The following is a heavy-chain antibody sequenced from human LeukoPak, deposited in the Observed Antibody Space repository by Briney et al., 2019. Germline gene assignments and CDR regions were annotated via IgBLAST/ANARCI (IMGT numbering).Heavy chain of an antibody. CDR1: GYTFTSYG. Sequence: GASVKVSCKASGYTFTSYGISWVRQAPGQGLEWMGGIIPIFGTANYAQKFQGRVTITADESTSTAYMELSSLRSEDTAVYYCARVQFSLAAAGTFFAWYYYMDVWGKGTTVTVSS. V-gene: IGHV1-69*13. CDR2: IIPIFGTA. J-gene: IGHJ6*03. D-gene: IGHD6-13*01. CDR3: ARVQFSLAAAGTFFAWYYYMDV.